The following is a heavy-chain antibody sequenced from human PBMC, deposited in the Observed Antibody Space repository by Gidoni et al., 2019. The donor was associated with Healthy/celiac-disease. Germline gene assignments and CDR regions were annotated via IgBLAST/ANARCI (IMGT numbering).Heavy chain of an antibody. J-gene: IGHJ4*02. CDR2: ISYDGSNK. Sequence: QVQLVESGGGVVQPGRSLRPYCAASGFTFSSYGMHWVRQAPGKGLEWVAVISYDGSNKYYADSVKGRFTISRDNSKNTLYLQMNSLRAEDTAVYYCARNWVVVAATGSEYWGQGTLVTVSS. CDR1: GFTFSSYG. CDR3: ARNWVVVAATGSEY. D-gene: IGHD2-15*01. V-gene: IGHV3-30*03.